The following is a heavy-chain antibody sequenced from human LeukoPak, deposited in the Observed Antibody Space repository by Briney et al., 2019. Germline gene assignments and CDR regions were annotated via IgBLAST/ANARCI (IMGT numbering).Heavy chain of an antibody. J-gene: IGHJ4*02. CDR2: ISNSGVSR. V-gene: IGHV3-23*01. Sequence: GRSLRLSCAASGFTFSSYAMNWVRQAPRKGLGWVSGISNSGVSRDYADSVKGRFTISRDNSKNTLYLQMNNLRAEDTAVYYCAKGEFGSGWPNWGQGTLVTVSS. D-gene: IGHD6-19*01. CDR1: GFTFSSYA. CDR3: AKGEFGSGWPN.